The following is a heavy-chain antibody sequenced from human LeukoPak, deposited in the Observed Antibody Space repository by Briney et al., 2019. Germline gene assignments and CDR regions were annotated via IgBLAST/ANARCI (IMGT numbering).Heavy chain of an antibody. Sequence: PGGSLRLSCAASGFTFSSFSMSWVRQAPGKGLEWISYISSGSSTIYYADSVKGRFTISRDNAKNSLYLQMNSLRAEDTAVYYCARDRAVISGFFDYWGQGTLVTVCS. V-gene: IGHV3-48*04. CDR1: GFTFSSFS. J-gene: IGHJ4*02. D-gene: IGHD6-19*01. CDR3: ARDRAVISGFFDY. CDR2: ISSGSSTI.